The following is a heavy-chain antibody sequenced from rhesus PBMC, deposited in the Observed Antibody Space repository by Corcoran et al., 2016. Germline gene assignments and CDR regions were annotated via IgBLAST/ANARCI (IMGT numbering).Heavy chain of an antibody. CDR2: IDGNSART. Sequence: QVKLQQWGEGLVRPSETLSLTCAVYGGSISDYYWSWIRQHPGKGLEWMGNIDGNSARTNYHPYHKNRVTISKDTSKNQFSLKLSSVTAADTAVYYCAKDGATWAIWGQGVLVTVSS. CDR1: GGSISDYY. J-gene: IGHJ4*01. V-gene: IGHV4-73*01. D-gene: IGHD1-38*01. CDR3: AKDGATWAI.